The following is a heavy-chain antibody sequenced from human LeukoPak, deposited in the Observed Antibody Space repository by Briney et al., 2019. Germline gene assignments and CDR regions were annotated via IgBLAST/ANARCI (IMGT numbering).Heavy chain of an antibody. Sequence: GASVKVSCKAFGGTFSSYAISWVRQAPGQGLEWMGGIIPIFGTANYAQKFQGRVTITADESTSTAYMELSSLRSEDTAVYYCARGIAASEDYYYYMDVWGKGTTVTVSS. J-gene: IGHJ6*03. D-gene: IGHD6-6*01. V-gene: IGHV1-69*13. CDR1: GGTFSSYA. CDR2: IIPIFGTA. CDR3: ARGIAASEDYYYYMDV.